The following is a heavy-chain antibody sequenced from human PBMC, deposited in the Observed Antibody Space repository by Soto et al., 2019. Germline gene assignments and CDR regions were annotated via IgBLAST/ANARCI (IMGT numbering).Heavy chain of an antibody. D-gene: IGHD2-15*01. J-gene: IGHJ3*02. V-gene: IGHV1-8*01. CDR3: ARYPYTSYCSDGSCSYDAFDI. CDR1: GYSFTSYD. CDR2: MNPNSGNT. Sequence: QVQMVQSGAEVKKPGASVKVSCRASGYSFTSYDVNWVRQATGQGLEWMGWMNPNSGNTAFAEKFQGRVTMTRDTPISTAYMELSGVTSEDTAVYYCARYPYTSYCSDGSCSYDAFDIWGQGTVVTVSS.